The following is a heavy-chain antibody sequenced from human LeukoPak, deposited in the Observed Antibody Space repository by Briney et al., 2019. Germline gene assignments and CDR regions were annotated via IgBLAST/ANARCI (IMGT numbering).Heavy chain of an antibody. CDR1: GFMFSGFW. Sequence: GGSLRLSCAASGFMFSGFWMTWVRQAPGKGLEWVANIKHDGSEKNYVDSVKGRFTISRDNAKNSLYLQMNSLGGEDTAVYYCATRPRSDYYFPIFDYWGQGTLVTVSS. CDR3: ATRPRSDYYFPIFDY. J-gene: IGHJ4*02. CDR2: IKHDGSEK. D-gene: IGHD3-22*01. V-gene: IGHV3-7*01.